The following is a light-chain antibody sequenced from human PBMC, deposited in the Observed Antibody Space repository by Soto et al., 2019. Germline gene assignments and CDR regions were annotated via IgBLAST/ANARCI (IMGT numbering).Light chain of an antibody. V-gene: IGLV1-44*01. CDR1: SSNIGSNT. CDR3: QSADRSLSAGRV. Sequence: QAVVTQPPSASGTPGQGVTISCSGSSSNIGSNTVNWYQHLPGTAPKLLIFSNYQRPSGVPDRFSGSKSGTSASPAISRLQSEDEADYYCQSADRSLSAGRVFGGGTKVTVL. J-gene: IGLJ2*01. CDR2: SNY.